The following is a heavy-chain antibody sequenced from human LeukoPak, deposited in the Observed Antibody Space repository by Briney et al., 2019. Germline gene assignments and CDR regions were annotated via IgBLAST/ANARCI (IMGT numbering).Heavy chain of an antibody. CDR2: IYTSGST. J-gene: IGHJ4*02. CDR3: ARVMSGSGWYQYYFDY. Sequence: SETLSLTCTVSGGSINSGSYYWSWIRQPAGRGLEWIGRIYTSGSTNYNPSLKSRVTISVDTSKNQFSLKLSSVTAADTAVYYCARVMSGSGWYQYYFDYWGQGTLVTVSS. CDR1: GGSINSGSYY. D-gene: IGHD6-19*01. V-gene: IGHV4-61*02.